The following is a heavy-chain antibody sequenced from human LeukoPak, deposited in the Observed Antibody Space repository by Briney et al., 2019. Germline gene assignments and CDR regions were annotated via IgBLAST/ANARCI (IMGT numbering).Heavy chain of an antibody. Sequence: PSETLSLTCTVSGGSISSGSYYWSWIRQPAGKGLEWIGHIYTSGSTKYNPSLKSRVTISADTSKNQSSLKLSSVTAADTAVYYCARDFVIAATTEYFQYWGQGTLVTVSS. J-gene: IGHJ1*01. D-gene: IGHD6-13*01. CDR1: GGSISSGSYY. CDR3: ARDFVIAATTEYFQY. V-gene: IGHV4-61*09. CDR2: IYTSGST.